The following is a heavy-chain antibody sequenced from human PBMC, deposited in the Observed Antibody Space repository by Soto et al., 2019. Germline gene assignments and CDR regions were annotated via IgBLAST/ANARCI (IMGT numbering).Heavy chain of an antibody. V-gene: IGHV1-46*01. Sequence: ASVKVSCKASGYTFTSYYLHWGRQAPGQGLEWMGIVNPSGGHTSYAQKFHGRVTMTSDTSTSTVYMELSSLRSEDTAVYYCARGPLRGFGELLPYYYGVDVWGQGTTVTVS. D-gene: IGHD3-10*01. CDR3: ARGPLRGFGELLPYYYGVDV. CDR1: GYTFTSYY. CDR2: VNPSGGHT. J-gene: IGHJ6*02.